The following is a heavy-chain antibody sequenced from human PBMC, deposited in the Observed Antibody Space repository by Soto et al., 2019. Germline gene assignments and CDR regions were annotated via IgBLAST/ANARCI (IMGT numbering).Heavy chain of an antibody. Sequence: PGGSLRLSCAASGFTFSSYGMHWVRQAPGKGLEWVAVIWYDGSNKYYADSVKGRFTISRDNSKNTLYLQMNSLRAEDTAVYYCARDWVTPLPEENYYYYGMDVWGQGTTVTVSS. J-gene: IGHJ6*02. D-gene: IGHD2-15*01. V-gene: IGHV3-33*01. CDR3: ARDWVTPLPEENYYYYGMDV. CDR2: IWYDGSNK. CDR1: GFTFSSYG.